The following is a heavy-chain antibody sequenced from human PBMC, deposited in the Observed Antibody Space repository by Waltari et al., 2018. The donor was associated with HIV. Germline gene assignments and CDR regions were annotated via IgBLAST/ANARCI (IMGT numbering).Heavy chain of an antibody. D-gene: IGHD3-22*01. CDR2: SYSSGKT. CDR3: DMYYYDSSGYSAAV. CDR1: GFTVSSHY. Sequence: EVQLVESGGGLIQPGGSLRLSCAASGFTVSSHYMSWVRQAPGKGLEGVSVSYSSGKTYYADSVKGRFTISRDNSKNTLYLQMNRLRVEDTAVYYCDMYYYDSSGYSAAVWGQGTTVTVSS. J-gene: IGHJ6*02. V-gene: IGHV3-53*01.